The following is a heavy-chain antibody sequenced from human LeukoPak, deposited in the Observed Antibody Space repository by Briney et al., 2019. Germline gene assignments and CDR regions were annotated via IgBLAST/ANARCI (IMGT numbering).Heavy chain of an antibody. Sequence: SETLSLTCTVSGGSISSYYWSWIRQPPGKGLEWIGCVSSIGSTNYNPSLKSRLTISVDTSKNQFSLKLSSVTAADTAVYYCASALSGSKYYYDSSGPPPDAFDIWGQGTRVTVSS. CDR1: GGSISSYY. J-gene: IGHJ3*02. CDR3: ASALSGSKYYYDSSGPPPDAFDI. V-gene: IGHV4-59*01. D-gene: IGHD3-22*01. CDR2: VSSIGST.